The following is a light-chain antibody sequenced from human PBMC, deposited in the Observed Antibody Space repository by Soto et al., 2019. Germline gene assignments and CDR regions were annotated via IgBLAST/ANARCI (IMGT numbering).Light chain of an antibody. J-gene: IGKJ5*01. CDR3: QPLNSYPLIP. CDR1: QGISSY. Sequence: DSRLTKSRSFVSASEGDRVTITCRASQGISSYLAWYQQKPGKAPKLLIYAASTLQSGVPSRFSGSGSGTEFTLTISSLQPEDFATYYCQPLNSYPLIPFGQGTRLEIK. V-gene: IGKV1-9*01. CDR2: AAS.